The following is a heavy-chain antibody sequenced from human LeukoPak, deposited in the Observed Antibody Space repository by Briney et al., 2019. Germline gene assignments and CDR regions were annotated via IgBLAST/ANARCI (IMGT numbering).Heavy chain of an antibody. Sequence: PSQTLSLTCTVSGGSISRGSYYWSWIRQPAGKGLEWIGRMDTSGSTMYNPSLKSRVTISVDTSKNQFFLKVTSVTAADTAVYYCARDRFDIIVETTQAVTKGYYYYMDVWGKGTTVTVSS. CDR2: MDTSGST. CDR1: GGSISRGSYY. CDR3: ARDRFDIIVETTQAVTKGYYYYMDV. V-gene: IGHV4-61*02. J-gene: IGHJ6*03. D-gene: IGHD2-15*01.